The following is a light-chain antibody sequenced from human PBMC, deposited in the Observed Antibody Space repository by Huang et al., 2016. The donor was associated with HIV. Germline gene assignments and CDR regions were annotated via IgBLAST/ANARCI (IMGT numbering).Light chain of an antibody. Sequence: EIVMTQSPATLSVSPGERATLSCRASQSVRGSLAWYQQKPGQAPRLLISGASTRATGIPARFSGSGSGTEFTLTISSLQSEDFAVYYCQQYNNWPPWTFGQGTKVEIK. V-gene: IGKV3-15*01. J-gene: IGKJ1*01. CDR2: GAS. CDR3: QQYNNWPPWT. CDR1: QSVRGS.